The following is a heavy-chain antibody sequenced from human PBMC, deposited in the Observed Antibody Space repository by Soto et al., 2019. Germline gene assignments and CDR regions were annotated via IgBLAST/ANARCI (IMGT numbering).Heavy chain of an antibody. CDR2: IYHRGST. CDR1: GGSISSSNW. J-gene: IGHJ3*02. V-gene: IGHV4-4*02. CDR3: ARLNSEGWPGRHDAFDI. D-gene: IGHD2-21*01. Sequence: SETLSLTCAVSGGSISSSNWWSWVRQPPGKGLEWIGEIYHRGSTNYNPSLKSRVTISVNKSKNQFSLKLSSVTAADTAVYYCARLNSEGWPGRHDAFDIWGQGTMVTVSS.